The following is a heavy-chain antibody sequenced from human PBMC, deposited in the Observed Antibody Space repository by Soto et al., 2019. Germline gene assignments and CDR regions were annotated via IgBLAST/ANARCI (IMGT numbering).Heavy chain of an antibody. CDR3: ATVSEH. V-gene: IGHV3-74*01. CDR2: VDSDGSGT. Sequence: EVQLVESGGGSVQPGGSLRLSCVASGITFSGYWMHWVRQVPGKGLVWVARVDSDGSGTSYADSVKGRFTISRDNAKNTLYLQMNSLRVEDTAVYYCATVSEHWGQGIPVTVSS. CDR1: GITFSGYW. J-gene: IGHJ4*02.